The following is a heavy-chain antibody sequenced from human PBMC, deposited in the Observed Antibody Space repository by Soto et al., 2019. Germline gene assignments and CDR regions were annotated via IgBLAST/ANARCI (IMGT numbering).Heavy chain of an antibody. CDR1: GFTFSDFY. J-gene: IGHJ4*02. CDR2: ISSGSTNI. Sequence: QVQLVESGGGLVKPGGSLRLSCAASGFTFSDFYMSWIRQAPGKGLEWISYISSGSTNIFYADSVKGRFTVSRDNDKNSVYLQKDGLRAEDTAVYYCARYLNASGSDYWGQGTLVTVSS. D-gene: IGHD1-1*01. CDR3: ARYLNASGSDY. V-gene: IGHV3-11*01.